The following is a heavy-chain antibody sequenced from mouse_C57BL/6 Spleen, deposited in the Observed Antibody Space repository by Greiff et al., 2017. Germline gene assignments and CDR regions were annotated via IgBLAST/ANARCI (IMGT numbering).Heavy chain of an antibody. V-gene: IGHV1-52*01. Sequence: QVQLQQPGAELVRPGASVKLSCKASGYTFTSYWMHWVKQRPIQGLEWIGNIDPSDSETHYNPKFKDKATLTVDTSSSTAYMQLSSLTSEDSAAYDGARWGTTEGSEDFEGRGTGATVTV. CDR1: GYTFTSYW. CDR2: IDPSDSET. J-gene: IGHJ1*03. CDR3: ARWGTTEGSEDFEG. D-gene: IGHD1-1*01.